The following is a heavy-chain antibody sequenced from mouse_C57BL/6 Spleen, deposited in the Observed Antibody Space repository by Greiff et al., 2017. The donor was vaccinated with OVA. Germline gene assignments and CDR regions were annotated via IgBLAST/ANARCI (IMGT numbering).Heavy chain of an antibody. CDR2: LWSGGST. Sequence: QVQLKESGPGLVQPSQSLSITCTVSGFSLTSYGVHWVRQSPGKGLEWLGVLWSGGSTDYNAAFISRLSISKDNSKSQVFFKMNSLQADDTAIYYCARGGPYDGFFDYWGQGTTLTVSS. D-gene: IGHD2-3*01. J-gene: IGHJ2*01. CDR3: ARGGPYDGFFDY. V-gene: IGHV2-2*01. CDR1: GFSLTSYG.